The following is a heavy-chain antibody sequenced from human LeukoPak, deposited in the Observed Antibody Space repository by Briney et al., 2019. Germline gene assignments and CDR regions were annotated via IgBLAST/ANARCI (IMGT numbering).Heavy chain of an antibody. CDR2: IFPGDSDT. J-gene: IGHJ4*02. V-gene: IGHV5-51*01. D-gene: IGHD5-24*01. CDR3: ARSLGSHNYQPHCFDY. CDR1: GYRFTTYW. Sequence: GESLKISCKGSGYRFTTYWIGWVRQRPGKGLEWMGIIFPGDSDTRYSPSFQGQVTISADKSISTAYLQWSSLKASDTAMYYCARSLGSHNYQPHCFDYWGQGTLVTVSS.